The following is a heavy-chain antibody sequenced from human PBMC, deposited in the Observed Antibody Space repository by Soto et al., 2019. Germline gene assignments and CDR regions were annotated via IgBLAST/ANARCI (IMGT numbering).Heavy chain of an antibody. CDR1: GGSISSSNW. Sequence: QVQLQESGPGLVKPSGTLSLTCAVSGGSISSSNWWSWVRQPPGKGLEWIGEMYHSGSTNHNPSHNSRVTISLYKSMNQCSLNLSSATAADTAVYYCARAHCSGGSCYSVQHWFDPWGQGTLVTVSS. CDR3: ARAHCSGGSCYSVQHWFDP. CDR2: MYHSGST. J-gene: IGHJ5*02. V-gene: IGHV4-4*02. D-gene: IGHD2-15*01.